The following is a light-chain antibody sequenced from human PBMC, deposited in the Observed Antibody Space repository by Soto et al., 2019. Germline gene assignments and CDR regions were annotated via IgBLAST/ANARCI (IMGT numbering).Light chain of an antibody. CDR2: GVS. Sequence: EIVMTQSPGTLSVSPGERATLSCRASQSISRNLAWYQQKPGRAPRLLIYGVSTRATGIPARFSGSGSETEFTLTISSLQSEDFAVYYCQQYGSSPPWTFGQGTKVEIK. J-gene: IGKJ1*01. CDR1: QSISRN. V-gene: IGKV3-15*01. CDR3: QQYGSSPPWT.